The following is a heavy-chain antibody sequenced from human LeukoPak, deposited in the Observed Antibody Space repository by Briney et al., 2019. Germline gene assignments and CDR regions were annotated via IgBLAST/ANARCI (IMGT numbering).Heavy chain of an antibody. CDR3: ARGPHYHDSSGYSPYHYYMDV. J-gene: IGHJ6*03. Sequence: SETLSLTCTISGGSISGHYWSWLRQPPGKGLEWIGYIYSNGGTTYNPSLKSRVTISLDTSNNQFSLQLNSVTAADTAVYYCARGPHYHDSSGYSPYHYYMDVWGKGITVTVSS. CDR2: IYSNGGT. CDR1: GGSISGHY. V-gene: IGHV4-59*11. D-gene: IGHD3-22*01.